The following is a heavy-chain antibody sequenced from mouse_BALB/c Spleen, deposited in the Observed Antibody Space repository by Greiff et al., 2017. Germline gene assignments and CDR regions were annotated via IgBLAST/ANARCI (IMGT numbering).Heavy chain of an antibody. CDR2: ISYDGSN. CDR3: ARDLTTTVVATDAMDY. J-gene: IGHJ4*01. D-gene: IGHD1-1*01. V-gene: IGHV3-6*02. Sequence: EVHLVESGPGLVKPSQSLSLTCSVTGYSITSGYYWNWIRQFPGNKLEWMGYISYDGSNNYNPSLKNRISITRDTSKNQFFLKLNSVTTEDTATYYCARDLTTTVVATDAMDYWGQGTSVTVSS. CDR1: GYSITSGYY.